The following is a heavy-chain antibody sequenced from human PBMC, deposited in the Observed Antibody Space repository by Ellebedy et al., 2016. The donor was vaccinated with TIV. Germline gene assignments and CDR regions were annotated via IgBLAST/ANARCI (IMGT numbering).Heavy chain of an antibody. CDR3: AGLGFGDYVDY. V-gene: IGHV4-39*01. J-gene: IGHJ4*02. Sequence: MPSETLSLTFTVSGCSISSSSYYWGWIRQPPGKGLEWIGSIYYSGSTYYNPSLKIRVTISVDTSKNQFSLKLSSVTAADTAVYYCAGLGFGDYVDYWGQGTLVTVSS. CDR2: IYYSGST. CDR1: GCSISSSSYY. D-gene: IGHD3-10*01.